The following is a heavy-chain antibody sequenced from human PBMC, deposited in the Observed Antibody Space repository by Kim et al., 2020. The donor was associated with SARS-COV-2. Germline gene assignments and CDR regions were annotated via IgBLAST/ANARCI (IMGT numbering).Heavy chain of an antibody. CDR2: IYWDDDK. CDR1: GFSLSTSGVG. V-gene: IGHV2-5*02. D-gene: IGHD2-15*01. J-gene: IGHJ4*02. Sequence: SGPTLVNPTQTLTLTCTFSGFSLSTSGVGVGWIRQPPGKALEWLALIYWDDDKRYSPSLKSRLTITKDTSKNQVLLTMTNMDPVDTATYYCAHITDGYCSGGSCSFPFDYWGQGTLVTASS. CDR3: AHITDGYCSGGSCSFPFDY.